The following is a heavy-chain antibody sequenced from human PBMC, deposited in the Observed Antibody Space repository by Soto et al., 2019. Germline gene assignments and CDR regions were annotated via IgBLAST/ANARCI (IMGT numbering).Heavy chain of an antibody. Sequence: PGGSLRLSCAASGFTFSSYGMHWVRQAPGKGLEWVAVIWYDGSNKYYADSVKGRFTISRDNSKNTLYLQMNSLRVEDTAVYYCARDYYKYYDSSGYYRSPAYWGQGTLVTVSS. CDR3: ARDYYKYYDSSGYYRSPAY. V-gene: IGHV3-33*01. CDR2: IWYDGSNK. CDR1: GFTFSSYG. D-gene: IGHD3-22*01. J-gene: IGHJ4*02.